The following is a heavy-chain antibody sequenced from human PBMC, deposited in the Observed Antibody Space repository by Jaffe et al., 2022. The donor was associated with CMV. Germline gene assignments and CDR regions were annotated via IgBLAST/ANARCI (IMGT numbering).Heavy chain of an antibody. V-gene: IGHV3-48*02. CDR3: ARAPPPYYYDSSGYAFDY. CDR2: ISSSSSTI. J-gene: IGHJ4*02. Sequence: EVQLVESGGGLVQPGGSLRLSCAASGFTFSSYSMNWVRQAPGKGLEWVSYISSSSSTIYYADSVKGRFTISRDNAKNSLYLQMNSLRDEDTAVYYCARAPPPYYYDSSGYAFDYWGQGTLVTVSS. D-gene: IGHD3-22*01. CDR1: GFTFSSYS.